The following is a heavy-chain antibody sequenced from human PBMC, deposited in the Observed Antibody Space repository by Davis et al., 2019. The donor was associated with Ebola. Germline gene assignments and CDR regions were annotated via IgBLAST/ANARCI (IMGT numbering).Heavy chain of an antibody. CDR3: ARRAGDYDFWSAHYGMDV. J-gene: IGHJ6*02. V-gene: IGHV3-23*01. CDR2: ISGSGGRT. Sequence: GESLKISCAASGFTFSSYGMSWVRQAPGKGLEWVSGISGSGGRTYYADSVKGRFTISRDNSKNTLYLQMNSLRAEDTAVYSCARRAGDYDFWSAHYGMDVWGQGTTVTVSS. D-gene: IGHD3-3*01. CDR1: GFTFSSYG.